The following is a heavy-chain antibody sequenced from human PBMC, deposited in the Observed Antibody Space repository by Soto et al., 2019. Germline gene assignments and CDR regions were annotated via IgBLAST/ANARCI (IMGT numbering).Heavy chain of an antibody. CDR1: GYSVSGPSY. CDR3: ERPHLMFAAASTIQY. CDR2: IYHGGTT. Sequence: ETLPLTCTVSGYSVSGPSYWGWLRQSLGKEPEWIASIYHGGTTFYNPSLKSRISISLDTSNNQFFLRLWSVTAADTAVYYCERPHLMFAAASTIQYWGQG. J-gene: IGHJ4*02. D-gene: IGHD3-3*01. V-gene: IGHV4-38-2*02.